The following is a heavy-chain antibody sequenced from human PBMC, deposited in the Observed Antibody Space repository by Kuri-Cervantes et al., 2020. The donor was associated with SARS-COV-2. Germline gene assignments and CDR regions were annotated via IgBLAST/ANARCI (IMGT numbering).Heavy chain of an antibody. V-gene: IGHV4-4*07. CDR3: ARSGGGQYQLLLDWFDP. Sequence: GSLRLSCTVSGGSISSYYWSWIRQPAGKGLEWIGRIYTSGSTNYNPSLKSRVTMSVDTSKNQFSLKLSSVTAADTAVYYCARSGGGQYQLLLDWFDPWGQGTLVTVSS. CDR2: IYTSGST. J-gene: IGHJ5*02. D-gene: IGHD2-2*01. CDR1: GGSISSYY.